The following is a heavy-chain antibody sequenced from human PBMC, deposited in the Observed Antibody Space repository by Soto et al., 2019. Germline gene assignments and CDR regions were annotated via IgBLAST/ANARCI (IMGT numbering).Heavy chain of an antibody. J-gene: IGHJ5*02. D-gene: IGHD6-6*01. V-gene: IGHV1-69*12. CDR3: ARGSIAARPNWFDP. CDR1: GGTFSSYA. CDR2: IIPIFGTA. Sequence: QVQLVQSGAEVKKPGSSVKVSCKASGGTFSSYAISWVRQAPGQGLEWMGGIIPIFGTANYAQKFQGRVTXXAXEXXSTAYMELSSLRSEDTAVYYCARGSIAARPNWFDPWGQGTLVTVSS.